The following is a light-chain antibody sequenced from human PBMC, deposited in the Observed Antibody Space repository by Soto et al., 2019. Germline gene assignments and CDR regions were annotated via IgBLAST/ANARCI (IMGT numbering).Light chain of an antibody. V-gene: IGKV1-39*01. Sequence: DIQMTQSPSSLSASIVDRVTITCRASQNINSHLNWYQQKPGKATKVVIYAASRLQSAVPSRFGVSGSGSDFTLTISGLEAEDFANYYFQQGHITAVFAVGKGTELESK. CDR2: AAS. CDR1: QNINSH. CDR3: QQGHITAVFA. J-gene: IGKJ2*01.